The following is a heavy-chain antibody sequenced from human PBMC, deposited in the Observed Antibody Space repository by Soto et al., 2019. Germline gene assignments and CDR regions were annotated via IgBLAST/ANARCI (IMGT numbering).Heavy chain of an antibody. V-gene: IGHV4-34*01. Sequence: SETLSLTCAVYGGSFSGYCWSWIRQTPGERLEWVGDICHGGGANYNPSLKSRVSFSMDPSKNQFSLKLNSVMAADTAVYYCAGYCNSWSKYVKHWGRGSLVTVSS. J-gene: IGHJ1*01. CDR2: ICHGGGA. CDR1: GGSFSGYC. CDR3: AGYCNSWSKYVKH. D-gene: IGHD2-15*01.